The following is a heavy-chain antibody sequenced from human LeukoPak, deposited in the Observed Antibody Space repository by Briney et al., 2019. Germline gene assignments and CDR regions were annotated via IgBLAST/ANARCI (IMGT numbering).Heavy chain of an antibody. CDR3: ASYRTVAKTNWFDS. CDR1: GFTFSNYL. Sequence: GGSLRLSCTASGFTFSNYLMSWVRQAPGEGLEWVANIKQGGSETFYVDSVKGRFTISRDNAKNSLYLQMNSLRAEDTAVYYCASYRTVAKTNWFDSWGQGTLVTVSS. J-gene: IGHJ5*01. D-gene: IGHD5-12*01. CDR2: IKQGGSET. V-gene: IGHV3-7*01.